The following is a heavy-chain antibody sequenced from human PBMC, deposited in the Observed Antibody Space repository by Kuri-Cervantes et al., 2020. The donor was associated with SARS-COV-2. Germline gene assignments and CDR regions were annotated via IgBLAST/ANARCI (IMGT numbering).Heavy chain of an antibody. J-gene: IGHJ5*02. D-gene: IGHD2-21*01. CDR1: GYTFTGYY. Sequence: ASVKVSCKASGYTFTGYYMHWVRQAPGQGLEWMGWINPNSGGTNYAQKFQGWVTMTRDTSISTAYMELSRLRSDDTAVYYCARGIGDMSNFSNWFDPWCQGTLVTVSS. V-gene: IGHV1-2*04. CDR2: INPNSGGT. CDR3: ARGIGDMSNFSNWFDP.